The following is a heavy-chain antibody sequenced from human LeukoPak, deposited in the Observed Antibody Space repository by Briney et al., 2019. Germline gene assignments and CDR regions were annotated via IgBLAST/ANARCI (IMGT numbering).Heavy chain of an antibody. Sequence: SETLSLTCAVSGGSISTNWWSWVRQPPGKGLEWIGEIYHSGSTNYNPSLKSRVTLSVDTSKNQLSLNLNSVTAADTAVYYCARAGSWFLDYWGQGTLVTVSS. D-gene: IGHD6-13*01. J-gene: IGHJ4*02. CDR3: ARAGSWFLDY. CDR2: IYHSGST. CDR1: GGSISTNW. V-gene: IGHV4-4*02.